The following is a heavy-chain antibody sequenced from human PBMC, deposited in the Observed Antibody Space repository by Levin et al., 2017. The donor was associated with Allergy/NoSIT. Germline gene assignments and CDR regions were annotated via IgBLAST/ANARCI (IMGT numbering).Heavy chain of an antibody. J-gene: IGHJ4*02. CDR1: GFTFSSYA. CDR2: ISYDGSNK. V-gene: IGHV3-30-3*01. D-gene: IGHD4-17*01. Sequence: PGGSLRLSCAASGFTFSSYAMHWVRQAPGKGLEWVAVISYDGSNKYYADSVKGRFTISRDNSKNTLYLQMNSLRAEDTAVYYCARVDLMGDYTLNFDYWGQGTLVTVSS. CDR3: ARVDLMGDYTLNFDY.